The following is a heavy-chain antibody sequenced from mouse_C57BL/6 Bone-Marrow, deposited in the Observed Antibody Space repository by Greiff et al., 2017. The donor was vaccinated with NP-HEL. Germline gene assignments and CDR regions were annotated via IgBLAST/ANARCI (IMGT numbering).Heavy chain of an antibody. V-gene: IGHV1-26*01. CDR3: ARDPNYFDY. J-gene: IGHJ2*01. CDR2: INPNNGGT. Sequence: VQLQQSGPELVKPGASVKISCKASGYTFTDYYMNWVKQSPGKSLEWIGDINPNNGGTSYNQKFKGKATLTVDKSSSTAYMELRSLTSEDSAVYYCARDPNYFDYWGQGTTLTVSS. CDR1: GYTFTDYY.